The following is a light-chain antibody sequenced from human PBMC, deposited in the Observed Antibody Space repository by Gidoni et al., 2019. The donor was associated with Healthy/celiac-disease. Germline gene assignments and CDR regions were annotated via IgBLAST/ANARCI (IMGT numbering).Light chain of an antibody. CDR3: QSADSSGTYQV. CDR1: ALPKQY. Sequence: SYELTQPPSVSVSPGQTARITCAGDALPKQYAYWYQQQPGQAPVLVIDKDSERPSGIPERFSGSSSGTTVTLTISGVQAEDEADYYCQSADSSGTYQVFGGGTKLTVL. CDR2: KDS. V-gene: IGLV3-25*03. J-gene: IGLJ2*01.